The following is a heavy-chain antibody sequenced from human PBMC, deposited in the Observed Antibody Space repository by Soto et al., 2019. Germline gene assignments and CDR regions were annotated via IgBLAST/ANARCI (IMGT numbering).Heavy chain of an antibody. CDR3: GGYSGDGIWS. D-gene: IGHD1-26*01. Sequence: EVQLVESGGGLVQPGGSLRLSCAASGFTFSSYSMQWVRQAPGKGLEYVSAISSNGGTTSYANSVKGRFTISRDNSKNMLHLQMGSPTAADMGVYYCGGYSGDGIWSWGQGTLVTFSS. CDR1: GFTFSSYS. V-gene: IGHV3-64*01. CDR2: ISSNGGTT. J-gene: IGHJ5*02.